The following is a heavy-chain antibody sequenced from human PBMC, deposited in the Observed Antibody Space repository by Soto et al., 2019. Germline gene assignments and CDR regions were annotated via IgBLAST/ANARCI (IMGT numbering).Heavy chain of an antibody. Sequence: SESLSLTCTVSGASMGRYYWSWIRQSPGKGLEWIGYISDSETTNYSPSLRSRVTISLETSKSQFSLKLSSVTAADTAVYYCARVDYYGAGTYLFDYWGPGTLVTVSS. D-gene: IGHD3-10*01. J-gene: IGHJ4*02. CDR2: ISDSETT. V-gene: IGHV4-59*01. CDR3: ARVDYYGAGTYLFDY. CDR1: GASMGRYY.